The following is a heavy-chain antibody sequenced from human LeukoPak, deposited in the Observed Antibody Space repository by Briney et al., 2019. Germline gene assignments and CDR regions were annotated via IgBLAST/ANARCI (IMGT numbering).Heavy chain of an antibody. V-gene: IGHV4-39*01. CDR1: GGSISSSSYY. CDR3: ARQAVASNGFDY. CDR2: IYYSGNT. Sequence: SETLSLACTVSGGSISSSSYYWGWIRQPPGKGLEWIGTIYYSGNTCYNPSLKSRVSISVDTSKNQFSLKLSSVTAADTAVYYCARQAVASNGFDYWGQGTLVTVSS. D-gene: IGHD6-19*01. J-gene: IGHJ4*02.